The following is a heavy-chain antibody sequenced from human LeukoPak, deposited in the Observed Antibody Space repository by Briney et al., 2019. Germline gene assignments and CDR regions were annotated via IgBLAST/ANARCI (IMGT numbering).Heavy chain of an antibody. D-gene: IGHD3-16*01. CDR2: TDHTGFT. Sequence: SETLSLTCSVSGGSISGGGYFWNWIRQPPGKTLEWIGCTDHTGFTYNKPSLRSRVTVSVDTSKNQFSLRLTSVTAADTAMYYCARLRGWGTPFDYWGQGTLVTVSS. CDR1: GGSISGGGYF. V-gene: IGHV4-30-2*01. J-gene: IGHJ4*02. CDR3: ARLRGWGTPFDY.